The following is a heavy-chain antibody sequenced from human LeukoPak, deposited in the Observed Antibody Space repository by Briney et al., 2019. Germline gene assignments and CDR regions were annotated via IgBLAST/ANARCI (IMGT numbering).Heavy chain of an antibody. D-gene: IGHD6-19*01. CDR3: ARNNSNGFDF. J-gene: IGHJ4*02. CDR2: IFQSVST. V-gene: IGHV4-38-2*02. Sequence: SETLSLTCTVSGYSISGGYYWGWIRQPPGEGLEWIGTIFQSVSTYYNPSLKGRVTTSVDTSKNQFSLKLSSVTAADTAVYYCARNNSNGFDFWSQGTLVTVSS. CDR1: GYSISGGYY.